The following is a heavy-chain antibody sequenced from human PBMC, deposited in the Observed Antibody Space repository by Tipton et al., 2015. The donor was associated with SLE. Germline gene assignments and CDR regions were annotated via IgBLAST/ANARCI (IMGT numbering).Heavy chain of an antibody. CDR3: ARDHELSGWYTWFDP. V-gene: IGHV3-20*01. CDR2: INWNGGST. Sequence: SLRLSCAASGFTFDDYGMSWVRQAPGKGLEWVSGINWNGGSTGYADSVKGRFTISRDNAKNSLYLQMNSLRAEDTALYHCARDHELSGWYTWFDPWGQGTLVTVSS. CDR1: GFTFDDYG. D-gene: IGHD6-19*01. J-gene: IGHJ5*02.